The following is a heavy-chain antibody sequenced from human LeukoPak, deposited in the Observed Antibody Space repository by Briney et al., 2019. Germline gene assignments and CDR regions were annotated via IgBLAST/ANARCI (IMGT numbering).Heavy chain of an antibody. CDR1: GGSFSGYY. Sequence: PSETLSLTCAVYGGSFSGYYWSWVRQPPGKGLEWIGEINHSGSTNYNPSLKSRVTISVDTSKNQFSLKLSSVTAADTAVYYCARLPTVTTTMVRPPYYYYGMDVWGQGTTVTVSS. CDR3: ARLPTVTTTMVRPPYYYYGMDV. V-gene: IGHV4-34*01. CDR2: INHSGST. J-gene: IGHJ6*02. D-gene: IGHD4-17*01.